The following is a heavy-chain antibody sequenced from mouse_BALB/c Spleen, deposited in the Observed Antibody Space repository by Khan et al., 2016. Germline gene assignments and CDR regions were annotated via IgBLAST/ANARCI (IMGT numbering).Heavy chain of an antibody. CDR2: IRYSGST. CDR3: TRSPTATRYFDV. J-gene: IGHJ1*01. V-gene: IGHV3-2*02. Sequence: EVQLQESGPGLVKPSQSLSLTCTVTGYSNTSDYAWNWIRQFPGNQLGWMGYIRYSGSTTYNPSLKSRISITRDTSTNQFFLQLYSVTTEDTATYYCTRSPTATRYFDVWGAGTTVTVSS. D-gene: IGHD1-2*01. CDR1: GYSNTSDYA.